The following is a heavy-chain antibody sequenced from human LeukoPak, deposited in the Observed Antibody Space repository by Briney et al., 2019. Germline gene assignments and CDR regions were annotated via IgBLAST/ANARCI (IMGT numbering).Heavy chain of an antibody. CDR1: GYTFTGYY. CDR2: INPNRGGT. V-gene: IGHV1-2*02. J-gene: IGHJ4*02. D-gene: IGHD3-22*01. Sequence: ASVKVSCKASGYTFTGYYMHWVRQAPGQGLEWMGWINPNRGGTNYAQKFQGRVTMTRDTSISTAYMELSRLRSDDTAVYYCASYSTTYYYDSSGYNAYVVDYWGQGTLVTVSS. CDR3: ASYSTTYYYDSSGYNAYVVDY.